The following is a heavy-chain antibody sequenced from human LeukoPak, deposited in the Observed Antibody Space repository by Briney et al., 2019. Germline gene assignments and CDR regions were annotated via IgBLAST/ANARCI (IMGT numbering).Heavy chain of an antibody. CDR3: ARQGSAYYFDF. J-gene: IGHJ4*02. CDR1: GYTFTTYG. D-gene: IGHD2-15*01. V-gene: IGHV1-18*01. CDR2: ISTFNGHT. Sequence: ASVKVSCKASGYTFTTYGISWVRQAPGHGLEWMGWISTFNGHTNYAQSRQDRVTMTTDTSTSTVYMELSSLISDDTAVYYCARQGSAYYFDFWGQGLLVTVSS.